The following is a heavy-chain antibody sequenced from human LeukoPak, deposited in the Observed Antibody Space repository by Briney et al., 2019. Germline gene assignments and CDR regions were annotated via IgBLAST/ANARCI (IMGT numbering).Heavy chain of an antibody. CDR2: INPNSGGT. V-gene: IGHV1-2*02. CDR1: GYTFTGYY. Sequence: ASVKVSCKASGYTFTGYYMYWVRLAPGQGLEWRGWINPNSGGTNYAQKFQGRVTMTRDTSISTAYMELSRLRSDDTAVYYCARAFCGGDCYAYFQHWGQGTLVTVSS. CDR3: ARAFCGGDCYAYFQH. J-gene: IGHJ1*01. D-gene: IGHD2-21*02.